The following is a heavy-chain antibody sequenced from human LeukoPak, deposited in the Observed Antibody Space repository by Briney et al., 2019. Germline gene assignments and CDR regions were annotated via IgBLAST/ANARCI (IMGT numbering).Heavy chain of an antibody. V-gene: IGHV3-23*01. CDR1: GFPFSSYA. CDR2: IAGSDGFT. J-gene: IGHJ4*02. Sequence: GGSLRLSCAASGFPFSSYAMNWVRQAPGKGLEWVSVIAGSDGFTQYADSVKGRFTISRDNSKNTVYLQMNRLRVEDTALYYCVRSLDYWGQGTLVTVSS. CDR3: VRSLDY.